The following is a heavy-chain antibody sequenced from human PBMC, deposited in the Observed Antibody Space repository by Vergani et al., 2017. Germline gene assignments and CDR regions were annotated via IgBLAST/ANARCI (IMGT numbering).Heavy chain of an antibody. D-gene: IGHD2-2*02. J-gene: IGHJ6*03. CDR1: GYTFIGYY. CDR3: ARGGCNGPRCYTQYNYYYFIDV. V-gene: IGHV1-2*02. CDR2: INPNTGGS. Sequence: QVQLVQSGAEVKKPGFSMRVSCKASGYTFIGYYMHWVRQAPGQGLEWIGWINPNTGGSNLAQNFQGRVTLTRDTSTRTFYLELSRLKSDDTAVYYCARGGCNGPRCYTQYNYYYFIDVGATGTTVTVSS.